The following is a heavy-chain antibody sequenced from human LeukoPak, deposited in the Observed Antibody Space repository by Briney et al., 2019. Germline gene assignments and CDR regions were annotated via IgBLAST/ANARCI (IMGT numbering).Heavy chain of an antibody. J-gene: IGHJ4*02. V-gene: IGHV3-23*01. CDR1: GFTFSSYG. CDR2: ISASGSST. D-gene: IGHD4-17*01. CDR3: AQYGDPGY. Sequence: TGGSLRLSCAASGFTFSSYGMNWVRQAPGKGLEWVSAISASGSSTYYADSVKGRFTTSRDNSKNTLYLQMSSLRVEDTAVYYCAQYGDPGYWGQGTLVTVSS.